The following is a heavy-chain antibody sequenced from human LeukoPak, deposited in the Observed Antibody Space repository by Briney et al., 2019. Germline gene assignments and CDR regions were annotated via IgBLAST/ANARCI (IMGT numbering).Heavy chain of an antibody. Sequence: GGSLRLSCAGSEFTFSSYSMHWVRQAPGKGLEWVSSISGSSDDIYYADSVKGRFTISRDNAKNSLYLQMNSLRAEDTAVYYCARDPLQAPRVFDYWGQGTLVTVSS. V-gene: IGHV3-21*01. CDR2: ISGSSDDI. CDR1: EFTFSSYS. D-gene: IGHD6-6*01. CDR3: ARDPLQAPRVFDY. J-gene: IGHJ4*02.